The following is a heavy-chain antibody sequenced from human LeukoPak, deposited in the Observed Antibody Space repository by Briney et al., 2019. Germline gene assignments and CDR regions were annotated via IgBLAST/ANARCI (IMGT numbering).Heavy chain of an antibody. CDR2: ISGSGGST. CDR3: AKDPLVGATPYYHFDY. D-gene: IGHD1-26*01. Sequence: GGSLRLSCAASGFTFSSYAMSWVRQAPGKGLEWVSAISGSGGSTYYADSVKGRFTISRDNSKNTLYLQMNSLRAEDTAVYYCAKDPLVGATPYYHFDYWGQGTLVTVSS. CDR1: GFTFSSYA. V-gene: IGHV3-23*01. J-gene: IGHJ4*02.